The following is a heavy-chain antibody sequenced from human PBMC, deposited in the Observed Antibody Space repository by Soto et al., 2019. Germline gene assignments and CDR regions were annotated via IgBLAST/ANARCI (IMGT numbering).Heavy chain of an antibody. CDR1: GFTFSTYG. CDR2: YGGSGGSR. J-gene: IGHJ6*03. CDR3: VKFRGSAYPYYYLDV. Sequence: DVQLLESGGGLVQWGGSLRLSCVTSGFTFSTYGMTWVRQAPGKGLEWVSYGGSGGSRYYAESVKGRFTISRDNSKNTLSLEMKSLRAEDTATYYCVKFRGSAYPYYYLDVWGKGTTVTVSS. D-gene: IGHD3-10*01. V-gene: IGHV3-23*01.